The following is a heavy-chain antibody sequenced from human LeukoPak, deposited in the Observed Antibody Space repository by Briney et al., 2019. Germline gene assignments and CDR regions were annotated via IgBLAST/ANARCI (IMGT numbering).Heavy chain of an antibody. CDR1: GGSISSSSYY. CDR3: TRGSMGGSGSYYKDYYYGMDV. V-gene: IGHV4-39*07. J-gene: IGHJ6*02. D-gene: IGHD3-10*01. CDR2: MSYSGST. Sequence: SETLSLTCTVSGGSISSSSYYWDWIRQPPGKGLEWIGSMSYSGSTYYNPSLKSRLTMSVDTSKNQFSLKLNSVTAADTAVYYCTRGSMGGSGSYYKDYYYGMDVWGQGTTVTVS.